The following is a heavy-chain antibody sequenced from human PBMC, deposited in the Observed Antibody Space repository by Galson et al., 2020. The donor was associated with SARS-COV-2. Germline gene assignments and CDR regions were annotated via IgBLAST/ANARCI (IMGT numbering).Heavy chain of an antibody. D-gene: IGHD1-26*01. Sequence: GESPKTSCAGSGFTFSNYAMSWVRQAPGKGLEWVPSISSSSSYIHYADSVKGRFTISRDNAKSSLFLQMNSLRADDTAVYYCAKSRGELLDYWGQGTLVTVSS. J-gene: IGHJ4*02. CDR1: GFTFSNYA. V-gene: IGHV3-21*01. CDR2: ISSSSSYI. CDR3: AKSRGELLDY.